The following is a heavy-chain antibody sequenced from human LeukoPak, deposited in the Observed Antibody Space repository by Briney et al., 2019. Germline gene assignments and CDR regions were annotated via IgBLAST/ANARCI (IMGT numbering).Heavy chain of an antibody. J-gene: IGHJ4*02. CDR2: IYYSGST. Sequence: SETLSLTCTVSGGSISDYYWSWIRQPPGMGLEWIGYIYYSGSTKYDPSLRSRVTMSVDTSKNQFSLKLSSVTAADTAVYYCAREEWDYDILTGYYGFDYWGQGTLVTVSS. CDR3: AREEWDYDILTGYYGFDY. D-gene: IGHD3-9*01. CDR1: GGSISDYY. V-gene: IGHV4-59*12.